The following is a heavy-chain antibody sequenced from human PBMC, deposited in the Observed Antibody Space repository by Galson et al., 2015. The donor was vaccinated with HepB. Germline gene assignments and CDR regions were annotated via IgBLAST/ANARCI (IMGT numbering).Heavy chain of an antibody. CDR3: TTDLSSGATIEYYFDY. CDR1: GFTFSNAW. D-gene: IGHD1-26*01. Sequence: SLRLSCAASGFTFSNAWMSWVRQAPGKGLEWVGRIKSKTDGGTTDYAAPVKGRFTISRDDSKNTLYLQMNSLKTEDTAVYYCTTDLSSGATIEYYFDYWGQGTLVTVSS. CDR2: IKSKTDGGTT. V-gene: IGHV3-15*01. J-gene: IGHJ4*02.